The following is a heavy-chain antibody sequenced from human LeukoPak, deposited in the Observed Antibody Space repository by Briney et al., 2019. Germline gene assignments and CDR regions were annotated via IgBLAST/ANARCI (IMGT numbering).Heavy chain of an antibody. Sequence: GGSLRLSCAASGFTFSSYWMSWVRQAPGKGLEWVANIKQDGSEKYYVDSVKGRFTISRDNAKHSLYLQMNCLRAEDTAVYYCARDSSGWYGHPKNEDYWGQGTLVTVSS. CDR1: GFTFSSYW. J-gene: IGHJ4*02. CDR3: ARDSSGWYGHPKNEDY. V-gene: IGHV3-7*01. D-gene: IGHD6-19*01. CDR2: IKQDGSEK.